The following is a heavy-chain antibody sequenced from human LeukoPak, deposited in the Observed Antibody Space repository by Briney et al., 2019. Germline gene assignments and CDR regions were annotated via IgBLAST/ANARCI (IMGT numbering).Heavy chain of an antibody. CDR1: GFTFSSYA. V-gene: IGHV3-23*01. Sequence: PGGSLRLSCAASGFTFSSYAMSWVRQAPGKGLEWVSAISGSGGSTYYADSVKSRFTISRDNSKNTLYLQMNSLRAEDTAVYYCAKDRAWELIFDYWGQGTLVTVSS. J-gene: IGHJ4*02. CDR3: AKDRAWELIFDY. D-gene: IGHD1-26*01. CDR2: ISGSGGST.